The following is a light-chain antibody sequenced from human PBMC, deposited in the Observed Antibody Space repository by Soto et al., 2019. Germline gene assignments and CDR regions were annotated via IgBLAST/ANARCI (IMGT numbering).Light chain of an antibody. CDR1: QGVSRY. Sequence: DIQLTQSPSFLSASVGDRVAITCRASQGVSRYVAWYQQKPGKPPELLIYAASTLQSGVPPRFSGSASGTEFTLTIDSLQPEDFATYYCQQLNNYPFTFSGGTKVDVK. V-gene: IGKV1-9*01. CDR2: AAS. CDR3: QQLNNYPFT. J-gene: IGKJ4*01.